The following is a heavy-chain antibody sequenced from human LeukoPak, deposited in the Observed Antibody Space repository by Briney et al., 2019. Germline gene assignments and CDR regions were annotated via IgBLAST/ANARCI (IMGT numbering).Heavy chain of an antibody. Sequence: PSETLSLTCAVYGGSFSGYYWRWIRQPPGKGLEWIGEINHSGSTNYNPSLKSRVTISVDTSKNQFSLKLSSVTAADTAVYYCARGAIFGVVILSYAFDIWGQGTMVTVSS. V-gene: IGHV4-34*01. D-gene: IGHD3-3*01. CDR1: GGSFSGYY. CDR2: INHSGST. CDR3: ARGAIFGVVILSYAFDI. J-gene: IGHJ3*02.